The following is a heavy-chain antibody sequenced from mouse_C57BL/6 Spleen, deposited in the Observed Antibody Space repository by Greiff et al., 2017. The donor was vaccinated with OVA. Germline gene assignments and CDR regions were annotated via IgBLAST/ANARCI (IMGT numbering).Heavy chain of an antibody. Sequence: VQLQQPGAELVKPGASVKLSCKASGYTFTSYWMQWVKPRPGQGLEWIGEIDPSDSYTNYNQKFKGKATLTVDTSSSTAYMQLSSLTSEDSAVYYCARGHGYSYAMDYWGQGTSVTVSS. V-gene: IGHV1-50*01. CDR2: IDPSDSYT. CDR3: ARGHGYSYAMDY. CDR1: GYTFTSYW. D-gene: IGHD2-3*01. J-gene: IGHJ4*01.